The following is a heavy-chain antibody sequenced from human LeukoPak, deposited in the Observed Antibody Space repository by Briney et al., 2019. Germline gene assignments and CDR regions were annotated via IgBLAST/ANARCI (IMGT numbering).Heavy chain of an antibody. CDR3: AREETDYYYYMDV. CDR2: INPNSGGT. Sequence: ASVTVSCKASGYTFTGYYIHWVRQAPGQGLEWMGWINPNSGGTNYAQKFQGRVTMTRDTSISTAYMELSRLRSDDTAVYYCAREETDYYYYMDVWGKGTTVTVSS. J-gene: IGHJ6*03. CDR1: GYTFTGYY. V-gene: IGHV1-2*02.